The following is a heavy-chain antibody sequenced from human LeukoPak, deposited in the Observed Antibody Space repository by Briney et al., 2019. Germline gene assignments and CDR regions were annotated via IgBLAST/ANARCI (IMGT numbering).Heavy chain of an antibody. Sequence: GGSLRLSCAASGFTFSSFWMSWVRQAPEKGLEWVAYIKQEGSVKYCVDSGKVRFTISRDKATNSRYLQMNSLRAEDTGVYYCARVRPDTVFGVVRYYYYFGMDVWGQGTTVTVSS. D-gene: IGHD3-3*01. CDR3: ARVRPDTVFGVVRYYYYFGMDV. J-gene: IGHJ6*02. V-gene: IGHV3-7*05. CDR1: GFTFSSFW. CDR2: IKQEGSVK.